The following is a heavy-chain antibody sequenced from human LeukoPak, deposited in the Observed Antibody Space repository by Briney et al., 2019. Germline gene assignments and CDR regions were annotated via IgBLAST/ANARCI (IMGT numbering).Heavy chain of an antibody. V-gene: IGHV3-48*03. J-gene: IGHJ4*02. CDR3: ARDGERGELSLYMDY. CDR1: GFTFSSYE. Sequence: GGSLRLSCAASGFTFSSYEMNWVRQAPGKGLEWVSYISSSGSTIYYAESVKGRFTISRDNAKNSLYLQMNSLRAEDTAEYYCARDGERGELSLYMDYWGQGTLVTVSS. CDR2: ISSSGSTI. D-gene: IGHD3-16*02.